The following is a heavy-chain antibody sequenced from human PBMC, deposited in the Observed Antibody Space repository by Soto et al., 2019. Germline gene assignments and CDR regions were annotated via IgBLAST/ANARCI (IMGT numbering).Heavy chain of an antibody. Sequence: GASVKVSCKASGYTFTSYGISWVRQAPGQGLEWMGWISAYNGNTNYAQKLQGRVTMTTGTSTSTAYMELRSLRSDDTAVYYCARKMYYYDSSGYSYYYYGMDVWGQGTTVTVSS. CDR1: GYTFTSYG. J-gene: IGHJ6*02. V-gene: IGHV1-18*01. CDR3: ARKMYYYDSSGYSYYYYGMDV. D-gene: IGHD3-22*01. CDR2: ISAYNGNT.